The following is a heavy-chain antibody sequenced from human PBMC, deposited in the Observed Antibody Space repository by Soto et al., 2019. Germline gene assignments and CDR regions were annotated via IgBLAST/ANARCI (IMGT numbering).Heavy chain of an antibody. V-gene: IGHV3-30-3*01. CDR1: GFTFSSYP. CDR2: TSHDGVNK. CDR3: ATLYSGSSETFDY. D-gene: IGHD6-6*01. J-gene: IGHJ4*02. Sequence: PWGSLRLSCAASGFTFSSYPMHWVRQAPGRGLEWVAVTSHDGVNKWYADSVKGRFTISRDNSKNSLYLHMNSLTDEDTAVYYCATLYSGSSETFDYWGQGTLVTVSS.